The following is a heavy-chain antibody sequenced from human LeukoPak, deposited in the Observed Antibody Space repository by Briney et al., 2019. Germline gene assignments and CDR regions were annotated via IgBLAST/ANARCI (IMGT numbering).Heavy chain of an antibody. CDR1: GYTFTSYG. J-gene: IGHJ4*02. CDR2: ISAYNGNT. V-gene: IGHV1-18*04. D-gene: IGHD6-19*01. Sequence: ASVKVSCKASGYTFTSYGISWVRQAPGQGLGWMGGISAYNGNTNYAQKLQGRVTMTTDTSTSTAYMELRSLRSDDTAVYYCARDGGYSSGWTNDPPFDYWGQGTLVTVSS. CDR3: ARDGGYSSGWTNDPPFDY.